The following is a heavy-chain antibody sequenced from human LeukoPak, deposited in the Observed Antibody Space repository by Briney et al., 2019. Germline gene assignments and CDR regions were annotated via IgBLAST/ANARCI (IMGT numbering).Heavy chain of an antibody. D-gene: IGHD2-21*01. V-gene: IGHV3-7*05. CDR1: GFTFSSYA. Sequence: GGSLRLSCAASGFTFSSYAMSWVRQAPGKGLEWVANIKEDGSEIYYVDSVKGRFTISRDNAKNSLYLQMSSLRAEDTAVYYCASQFWWAAVVGPALDCWGQGSLVTVSS. CDR3: ASQFWWAAVVGPALDC. J-gene: IGHJ4*02. CDR2: IKEDGSEI.